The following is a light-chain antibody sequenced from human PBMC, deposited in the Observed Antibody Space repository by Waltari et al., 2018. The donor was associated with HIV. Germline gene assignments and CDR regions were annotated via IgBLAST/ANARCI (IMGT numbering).Light chain of an antibody. V-gene: IGLV3-25*03. J-gene: IGLJ2*01. CDR3: QSADSSGVDFVV. CDR1: ALTTQY. Sequence: DLTQPPSVSVPPGQTAKIPCTGDALTTQYGYWSHKKAGQAPVLLINKDSERLSGIPERLSGSSSGTSLTLTINGVRAEDEAEYYCQSADSSGVDFVVFGGGTKLTVL. CDR2: KDS.